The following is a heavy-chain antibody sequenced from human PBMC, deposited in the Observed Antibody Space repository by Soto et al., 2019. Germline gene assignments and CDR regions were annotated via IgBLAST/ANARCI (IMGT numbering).Heavy chain of an antibody. CDR1: GGYISSYY. V-gene: IGHV4-59*01. CDR3: ARVGSHSSSWYAYYYYYMGV. J-gene: IGHJ6*03. Sequence: LQILSLPWTVSGGYISSYYWRWIRQPPGKGLEWIGYIYYSGSTNYNPSLKSRVTISVDTSKNQFSLKLSSVTAADTAVYYCARVGSHSSSWYAYYYYYMGVWGKGTTVTVSS. D-gene: IGHD6-13*01. CDR2: IYYSGST.